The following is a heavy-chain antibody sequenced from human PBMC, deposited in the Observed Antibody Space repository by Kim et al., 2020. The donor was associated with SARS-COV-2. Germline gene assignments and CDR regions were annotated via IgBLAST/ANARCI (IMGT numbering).Heavy chain of an antibody. Sequence: GGSLRLSCAASGFTFSDHYMSWIRQAPGKGLEWVSYISSSIDYTNYADSLKGRFTISRDNAKNSLYLQMNSLRADDTAVYYCARVSLGSSSWYYFDYWG. V-gene: IGHV3-11*05. CDR2: ISSSIDYT. CDR1: GFTFSDHY. CDR3: ARVSLGSSSWYYFDY. J-gene: IGHJ4*01. D-gene: IGHD6-13*01.